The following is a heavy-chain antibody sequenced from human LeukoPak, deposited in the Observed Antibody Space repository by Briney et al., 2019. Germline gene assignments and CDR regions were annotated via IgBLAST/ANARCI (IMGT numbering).Heavy chain of an antibody. CDR2: SHNSGST. CDR1: GGSISRGSYY. V-gene: IGHV4-61*02. CDR3: ARVRAAAGTIVDY. J-gene: IGHJ4*02. D-gene: IGHD6-13*01. Sequence: SETLSLTCIVSGGSISRGSYYWNWIRQPAGKGLAWMGRSHNSGSTNYNPSLKSRVTISVDTSKNQFSLNLSSVTAADTAVYYCARVRAAAGTIVDYWGQGTLVTVSS.